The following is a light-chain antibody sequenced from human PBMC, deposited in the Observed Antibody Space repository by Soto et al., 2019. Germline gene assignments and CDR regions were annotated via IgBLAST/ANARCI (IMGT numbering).Light chain of an antibody. Sequence: SQSPCTLSLSTGERATLSCRASQSVSSSYLAWYQQKPGQAPRLLIYGASSRATGIPDRFSGSGSGTDFTLTISRLEPEDVAVYYCQQYGSSLWTFAQG. CDR3: QQYGSSLWT. V-gene: IGKV3-20*01. J-gene: IGKJ1*01. CDR1: QSVSSSY. CDR2: GAS.